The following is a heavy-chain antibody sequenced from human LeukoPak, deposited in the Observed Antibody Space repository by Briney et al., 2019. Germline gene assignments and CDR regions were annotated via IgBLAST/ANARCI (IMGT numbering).Heavy chain of an antibody. Sequence: PGGSLRLSCAASGFTFSNSALSWVRQAPGKGLEWVSDISGSGGSTYYADSVKGRFTISRDNSKNTLYLQMNSLRAEDTAVYYCARADYYYYYMDVWGKGTTVTISS. CDR2: ISGSGGST. CDR1: GFTFSNSA. CDR3: ARADYYYYYMDV. V-gene: IGHV3-23*01. J-gene: IGHJ6*03.